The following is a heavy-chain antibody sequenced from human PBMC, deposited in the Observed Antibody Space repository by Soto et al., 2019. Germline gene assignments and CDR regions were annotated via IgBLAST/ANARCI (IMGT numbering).Heavy chain of an antibody. J-gene: IGHJ3*01. CDR3: ARERLSAVVPAAMRAFDF. CDR2: IYYSGST. D-gene: IGHD2-2*01. CDR1: GGSISSYY. Sequence: SETLSLTCTVSGGSISSYYWSWIRQPPGKGLEWIGYIYYSGSTNYNPSLKSRVTISVDTSKNQFSLKLSSVTAADTAVYYCARERLSAVVPAAMRAFDFRAQRTTVTVSS. V-gene: IGHV4-59*01.